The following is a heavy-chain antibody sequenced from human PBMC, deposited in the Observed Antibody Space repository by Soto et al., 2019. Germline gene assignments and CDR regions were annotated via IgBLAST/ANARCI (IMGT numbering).Heavy chain of an antibody. CDR2: IIPIFGTA. Sequence: GASVKVSCKASGGTFSSYAISWVRQAPGQGLEWMGGIIPIFGTANYAQKFQGRVTITADESTSTVYMELSSLRSEDTAVYYCARDPNRKYYYDSSGSPPGMDVWGQGTTVTVSS. V-gene: IGHV1-69*13. CDR1: GGTFSSYA. J-gene: IGHJ6*02. D-gene: IGHD3-22*01. CDR3: ARDPNRKYYYDSSGSPPGMDV.